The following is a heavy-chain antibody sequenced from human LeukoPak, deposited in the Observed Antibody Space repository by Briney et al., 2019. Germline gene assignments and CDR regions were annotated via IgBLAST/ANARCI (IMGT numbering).Heavy chain of an antibody. CDR3: ARGGSSGYYYNFDY. V-gene: IGHV4-39*07. CDR1: GGSISSSSYY. D-gene: IGHD3-22*01. Sequence: SETLSLTCTVSGGSISSSSYYWGWIRQPPGKGLEWIGSIYYSGSTYYNPSLKSRVTISVDTSKNQFSLKLSSVTAADTAVYYCARGGSSGYYYNFDYWGQGTLVTVSS. CDR2: IYYSGST. J-gene: IGHJ4*02.